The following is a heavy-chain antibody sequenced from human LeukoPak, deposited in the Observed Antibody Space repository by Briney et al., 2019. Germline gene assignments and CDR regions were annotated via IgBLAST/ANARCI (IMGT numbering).Heavy chain of an antibody. CDR3: ARVTAVAGTETFDY. CDR2: IYYSGST. CDR1: GGSISSSSYY. J-gene: IGHJ4*02. V-gene: IGHV4-39*07. D-gene: IGHD6-19*01. Sequence: PSETLSLTCTVSGGSISSSSYYWGWIRQPPGKGLEWIGSIYYSGSTYYNPSLKSRVTISVDTSKNQFSLKLSSVTAADTAVYYCARVTAVAGTETFDYWGQGTLVTVSS.